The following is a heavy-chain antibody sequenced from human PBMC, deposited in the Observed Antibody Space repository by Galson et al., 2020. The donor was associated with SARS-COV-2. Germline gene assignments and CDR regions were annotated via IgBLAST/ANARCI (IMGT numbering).Heavy chain of an antibody. CDR1: GFTFSSYA. Sequence: GESLKISCAASGFTFSSYAMHWVRQAPGKGLEWVAVISYDGSNKYYADSVKGRFTISRDNSKNTLYLQMNSLRAEDTAVYYCARVWGWELLLASFDYWGQGTLVTVSS. D-gene: IGHD1-26*01. CDR3: ARVWGWELLLASFDY. CDR2: ISYDGSNK. V-gene: IGHV3-30*04. J-gene: IGHJ4*02.